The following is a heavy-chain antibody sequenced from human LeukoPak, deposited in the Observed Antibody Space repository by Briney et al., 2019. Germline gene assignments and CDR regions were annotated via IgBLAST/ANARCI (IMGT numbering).Heavy chain of an antibody. CDR3: ARGTVAGRRGDFQH. J-gene: IGHJ1*01. V-gene: IGHV4-34*01. CDR2: INHSGST. CDR1: GGSFSGYY. D-gene: IGHD6-19*01. Sequence: PSETLSLTCAVYGGSFSGYYWSWIRQPPGKGLEWIGEINHSGSTNYNPSLKSRVTISVDTSKNQFSLKPSSVTAADTAVYYCARGTVAGRRGDFQHWGQGTLVTVSS.